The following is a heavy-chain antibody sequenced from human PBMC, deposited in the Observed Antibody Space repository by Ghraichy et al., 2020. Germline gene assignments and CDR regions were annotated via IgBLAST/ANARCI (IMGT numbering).Heavy chain of an antibody. CDR1: GFTFSSYA. D-gene: IGHD2-15*01. J-gene: IGHJ1*01. CDR2: ISGSGGNT. Sequence: GGSLRLSCAASGFTFSSYAMSWVRQAPGKGLEWVSAISGSGGNTYYADSVKGRFTFSRDNSKNTLYLQMNSLRAEDTVVYYCAKDVGRGGGSCFHHWGQGTLVTVSS. V-gene: IGHV3-23*01. CDR3: AKDVGRGGGSCFHH.